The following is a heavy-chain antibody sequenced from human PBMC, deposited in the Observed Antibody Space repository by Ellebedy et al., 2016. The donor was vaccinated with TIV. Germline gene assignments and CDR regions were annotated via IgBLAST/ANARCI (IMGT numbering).Heavy chain of an antibody. CDR1: GFTFSSYS. CDR2: ISSSSSYI. V-gene: IGHV3-21*01. D-gene: IGHD2/OR15-2a*01. CDR3: ARSQYYGRMDV. Sequence: GGSLRLXXAASGFTFSSYSMNWVRQAPGKGLEWVSSISSSSSYIYYADSVKGRFTISRDNAKNSLYLQMNSLRAEDTAVYYCARSQYYGRMDVWGQGTTVTVSS. J-gene: IGHJ6*02.